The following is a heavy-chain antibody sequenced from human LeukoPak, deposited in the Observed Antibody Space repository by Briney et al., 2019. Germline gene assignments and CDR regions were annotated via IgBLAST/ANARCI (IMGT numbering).Heavy chain of an antibody. CDR2: IYHSGNT. CDR1: GYSISSGYY. J-gene: IGHJ4*02. CDR3: ARRYYYGSGFDY. D-gene: IGHD3-10*01. Sequence: SETLSLTCAFSGYSISSGYYWGWIRQPPGKGLEWIGTIYHSGNTYYNPSLKSRVTISVDTSKNQFSLKLSSVTAADTAVYYCARRYYYGSGFDYWGQGTLVTVSS. V-gene: IGHV4-38-2*01.